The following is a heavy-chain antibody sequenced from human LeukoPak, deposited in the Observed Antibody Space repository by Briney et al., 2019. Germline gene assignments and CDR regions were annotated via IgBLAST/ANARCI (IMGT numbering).Heavy chain of an antibody. CDR2: IIPIFGTA. V-gene: IGHV1-69*05. Sequence: SVSVSFTPSGGTFSSYAISWVGQAPGQGLEWMGGIIPIFGTANYAQKFQGRVTITTDESKSTAYWELSSLRSEDTAVYYCARGRGWLTNWFDPWGQGTLVTVSS. J-gene: IGHJ5*02. CDR1: GGTFSSYA. D-gene: IGHD5-24*01. CDR3: ARGRGWLTNWFDP.